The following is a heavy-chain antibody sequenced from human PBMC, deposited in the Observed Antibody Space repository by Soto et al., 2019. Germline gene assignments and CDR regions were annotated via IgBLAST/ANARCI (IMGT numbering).Heavy chain of an antibody. CDR1: GYTFTSYG. D-gene: IGHD3-10*01. J-gene: IGHJ5*02. V-gene: IGHV1-18*01. CDR2: ISAYNGNT. Sequence: QVQLVQSGAEVKKPGASVKVSCKASGYTFTSYGISWVRQAPGQGLEWMGWISAYNGNTNYAQKLQGRVTMTTDTSTSTAYMELRSLRSDDTAVYYCARALYYYGSGSYEERVALHWFDPWGQGTLVTVSS. CDR3: ARALYYYGSGSYEERVALHWFDP.